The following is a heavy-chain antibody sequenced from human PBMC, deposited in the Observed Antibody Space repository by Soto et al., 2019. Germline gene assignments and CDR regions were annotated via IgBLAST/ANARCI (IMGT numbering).Heavy chain of an antibody. D-gene: IGHD6-19*01. CDR3: AHGLLLSDWLVEDYYYYGMDV. CDR1: GFSLSTSGVG. CDR2: IYWNDDK. Sequence: SGPTLVKPTQTLTLTCTFSGFSLSTSGVGVGWIRQPPGKALEWLALIYWNDDKRYSPSLKSRLTITKDTSKNQVVLTMTNMDPVDTATYYCAHGLLLSDWLVEDYYYYGMDVWGQGTTVTVSS. V-gene: IGHV2-5*01. J-gene: IGHJ6*02.